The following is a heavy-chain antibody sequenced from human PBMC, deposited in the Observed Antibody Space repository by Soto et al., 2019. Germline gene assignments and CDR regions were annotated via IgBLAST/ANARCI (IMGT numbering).Heavy chain of an antibody. V-gene: IGHV3-21*01. J-gene: IGHJ4*02. CDR3: AREGVGYCSGGSCYFDY. CDR2: ISSSSSYI. D-gene: IGHD2-15*01. Sequence: PGGSLRLSCAASGFTFSSYSMNWVRQAPGKGLEWVSSISSSSSYIYYADPVKGRFTISRDNAKNSLYLQMNSLRAEDTAVYYCAREGVGYCSGGSCYFDYWGQGTLVTVSS. CDR1: GFTFSSYS.